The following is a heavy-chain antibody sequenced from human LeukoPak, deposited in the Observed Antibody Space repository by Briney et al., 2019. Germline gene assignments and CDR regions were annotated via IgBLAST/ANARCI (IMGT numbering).Heavy chain of an antibody. Sequence: GGSLRPSCAASGFTFSNAWMNWVRQAPGKGLEWVGRIKSKTDGGTTDYAAPVRGRFTISRDDAKSTLYLQMNSLKVEDTAVYYCSFGASGTRGVHWGQGTLVTVSS. CDR1: GFTFSNAW. J-gene: IGHJ4*02. D-gene: IGHD1-1*01. V-gene: IGHV3-15*07. CDR2: IKSKTDGGTT. CDR3: SFGASGTRGVH.